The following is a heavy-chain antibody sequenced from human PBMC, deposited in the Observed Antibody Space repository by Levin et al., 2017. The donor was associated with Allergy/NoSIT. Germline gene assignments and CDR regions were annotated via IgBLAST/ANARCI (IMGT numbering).Heavy chain of an antibody. D-gene: IGHD6-19*01. J-gene: IGHJ5*02. Sequence: SQTLSLTCVVYGGSFRGYYWTWIRQPPGKGLEWIGEINHTGGTNYNPSLKSRVTLSVDTSKNQFSLRLSSVTAADTAVYYCAPSRKYISGWLFWFDPWGQGTLVTVSS. V-gene: IGHV4-34*01. CDR3: APSRKYISGWLFWFDP. CDR1: GGSFRGYY. CDR2: INHTGGT.